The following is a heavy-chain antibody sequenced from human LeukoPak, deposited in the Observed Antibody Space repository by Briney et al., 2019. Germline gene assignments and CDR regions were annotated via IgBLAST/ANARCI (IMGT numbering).Heavy chain of an antibody. Sequence: GGSLSLSCVASGFTVSSNYMSWVRQAPGKGLEWVSAIFSGGSTFYADSVTGRFTISRDNSKNTVYLEMNSLRAEDTAVYYCARDLKTSGWYGDFDYWGQGNLVTVSS. V-gene: IGHV3-53*01. CDR2: IFSGGST. CDR3: ARDLKTSGWYGDFDY. J-gene: IGHJ4*02. D-gene: IGHD6-19*01. CDR1: GFTVSSNY.